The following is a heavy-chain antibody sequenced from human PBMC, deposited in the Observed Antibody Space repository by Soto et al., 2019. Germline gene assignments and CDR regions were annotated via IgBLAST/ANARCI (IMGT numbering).Heavy chain of an antibody. CDR3: ARDLGYGDDYYYYGMDV. D-gene: IGHD4-17*01. CDR2: INAGNGNT. CDR1: GYTFTSYA. V-gene: IGHV1-3*01. J-gene: IGHJ6*02. Sequence: GASVKVSCKASGYTFTSYAMHWVRQAPGQRLEWMGWINAGNGNTKYSQKFQGRVTITRDTSASTAYMELSSLRSEDTAVYYCARDLGYGDDYYYYGMDVWGQGTTVTVSS.